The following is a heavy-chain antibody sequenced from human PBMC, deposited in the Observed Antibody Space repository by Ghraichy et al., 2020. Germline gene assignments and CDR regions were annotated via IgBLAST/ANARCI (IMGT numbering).Heavy chain of an antibody. CDR3: ARGSTYKDAFYF. Sequence: SETLSLTCTVSGGSLSSGSSFWSWVRQPAGKGLEWIGHIYASGSTKYNPSLKSRVTILVDTSKNQFFLRLSSVTAAEPAVYYCARGSTYKDAFYFCGQGTFVTGSS. CDR2: IYASGST. D-gene: IGHD5-24*01. CDR1: GGSLSSGSSF. V-gene: IGHV4-61*09. J-gene: IGHJ3*01.